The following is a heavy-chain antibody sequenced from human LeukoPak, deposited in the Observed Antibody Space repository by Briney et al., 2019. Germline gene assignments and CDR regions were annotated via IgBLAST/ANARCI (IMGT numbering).Heavy chain of an antibody. CDR3: ARDLMGIAYRGAFYY. V-gene: IGHV3-11*01. Sequence: PGRTLRLSCAASGFTFSDYYMSWIRQAPPKGLEWVSFISSSSSTISYADSVQSRFTISRDNAKNSPYLQMNSLRPEDPAVYYCARDLMGIAYRGAFYYWGQGTLVTVSS. CDR1: GFTFSDYY. J-gene: IGHJ4*02. D-gene: IGHD6-13*01. CDR2: ISSSSSTI.